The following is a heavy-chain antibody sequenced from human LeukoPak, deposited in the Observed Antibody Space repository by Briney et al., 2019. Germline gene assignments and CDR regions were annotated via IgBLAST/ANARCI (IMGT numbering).Heavy chain of an antibody. CDR1: GFTFDDYA. CDR3: AKDLRGYSGYAFDY. V-gene: IGHV3-9*01. CDR2: ISWNSGSI. J-gene: IGHJ4*02. D-gene: IGHD5-12*01. Sequence: GRSLRLSCAASGFTFDDYAMHWVRQAPGKGLEWVSGISWNSGSIGYADSVKGRFTISRDNAKNSLYLQMNSLRAEDTALYYCAKDLRGYSGYAFDYWGQGTLVTVSS.